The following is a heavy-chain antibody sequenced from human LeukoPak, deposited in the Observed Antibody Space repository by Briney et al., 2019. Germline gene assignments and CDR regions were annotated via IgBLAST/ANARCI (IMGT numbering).Heavy chain of an antibody. CDR2: ISSSGSTI. Sequence: PGGSLRLSCAASGFTFSSYEMNWVRQAPGKGLEWVSYISSSGSTIYYADSLKGRFTISRDNAKNSLYLQMNSLRAEDTAVYYCAKDRRGPQEYYDSSGYYDAFDIWGQGTMVTVSS. CDR1: GFTFSSYE. V-gene: IGHV3-48*03. D-gene: IGHD3-22*01. J-gene: IGHJ3*02. CDR3: AKDRRGPQEYYDSSGYYDAFDI.